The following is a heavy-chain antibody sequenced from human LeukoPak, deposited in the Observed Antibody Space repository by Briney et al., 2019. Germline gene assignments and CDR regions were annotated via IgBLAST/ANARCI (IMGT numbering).Heavy chain of an antibody. D-gene: IGHD3-10*01. CDR2: IYTSGST. Sequence: PSQTLSRTCTVSGGSLSSGSYYWGWIRQPAGKGLEWIGRIYTSGSTNYNPSLKSRVTISVDTSKNQFSLKLSSVTAADTAVYYCARDVYYGSGSQTSYYYYYMDVWGKGTTVTVSS. CDR3: ARDVYYGSGSQTSYYYYYMDV. J-gene: IGHJ6*03. CDR1: GGSLSSGSYY. V-gene: IGHV4-61*02.